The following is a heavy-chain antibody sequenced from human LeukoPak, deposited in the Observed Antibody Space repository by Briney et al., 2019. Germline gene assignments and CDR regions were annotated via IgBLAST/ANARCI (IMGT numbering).Heavy chain of an antibody. D-gene: IGHD6-13*01. CDR3: ARDRQRYSSSWAFDY. CDR2: IYYSGNT. J-gene: IGHJ4*02. Sequence: SETLSLTCTVSGGSVSSGSYHWSWIQQPPGKGQEWIGYIYYSGNTNYNPSLKSRVTISVDASKNQFSLKLSSVTAADTAVYYCARDRQRYSSSWAFDYWGQGTLVTVSS. V-gene: IGHV4-61*01. CDR1: GGSVSSGSYH.